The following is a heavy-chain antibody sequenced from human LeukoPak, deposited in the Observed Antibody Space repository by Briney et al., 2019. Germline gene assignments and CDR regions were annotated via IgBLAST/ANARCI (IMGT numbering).Heavy chain of an antibody. V-gene: IGHV1-2*02. J-gene: IGHJ4*02. CDR1: GYSFINYY. Sequence: ASVKVSRKASGYSFINYYMHWVRQAPGQGLEWMGRINPSSGDTNYAQKFQGRVTMTRDTSISTAYMELNRLRSDDTAVYFCVPSASASYFDYWGQGTLVTVSS. D-gene: IGHD3-10*01. CDR2: INPSSGDT. CDR3: VPSASASYFDY.